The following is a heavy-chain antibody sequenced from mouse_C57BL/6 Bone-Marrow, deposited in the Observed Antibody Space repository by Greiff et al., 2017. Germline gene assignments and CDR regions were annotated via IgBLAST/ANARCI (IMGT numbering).Heavy chain of an antibody. CDR1: GFTFSDYG. V-gene: IGHV5-17*01. CDR2: ISSGSSTI. J-gene: IGHJ3*01. D-gene: IGHD2-3*01. Sequence: EVMLVESGGGLVKPGGSLKLSCAASGFTFSDYGMHWVRQAPEKGLEWVAYISSGSSTIYYADTVKGRFTISRDNAKNTLFLQMTSLRSEEKAMYYCARNGYFPWFAYWGQGTLVTVSA. CDR3: ARNGYFPWFAY.